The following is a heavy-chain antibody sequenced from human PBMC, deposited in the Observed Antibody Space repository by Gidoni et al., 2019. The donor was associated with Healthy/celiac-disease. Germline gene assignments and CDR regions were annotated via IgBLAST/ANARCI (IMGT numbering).Heavy chain of an antibody. J-gene: IGHJ6*02. V-gene: IGHV6-1*01. CDR2: TYYRSKWYN. D-gene: IGHD2-2*01. Sequence: QVQLQQSGPGLVKPSQTLSLTCAISGDRVSSNSAAWNWIRQSPSRGLEWLGRTYYRSKWYNDYAVSVKSRITINPDTSKNQVSLQLNSVTPEDTAVYYCARNPYCSSTSCYGAGYYYGMDVWGQGTTVTVSS. CDR3: ARNPYCSSTSCYGAGYYYGMDV. CDR1: GDRVSSNSAA.